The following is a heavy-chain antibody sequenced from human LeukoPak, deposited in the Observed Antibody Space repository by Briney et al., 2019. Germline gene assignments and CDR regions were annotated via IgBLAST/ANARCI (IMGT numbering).Heavy chain of an antibody. Sequence: GGSLRLSCAASGFTFGNYWMTWVRQAPGKGLEWXXNIRQDGSHTHFVDSVKGRFTISRENAKNSLYLQMNSLRAEDTAVYYCARDYYASGSYDYWGQGTLVTVSS. CDR3: ARDYYASGSYDY. V-gene: IGHV3-7*01. CDR1: GFTFGNYW. D-gene: IGHD3-10*01. J-gene: IGHJ4*02. CDR2: IRQDGSHT.